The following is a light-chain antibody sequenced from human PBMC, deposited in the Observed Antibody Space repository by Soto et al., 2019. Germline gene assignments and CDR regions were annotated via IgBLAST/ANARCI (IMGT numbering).Light chain of an antibody. Sequence: DIVMTQSPDSLAVSLGERATINCESSQSVLYRCNNQHCLAWYQQKPGQPPKLLSYWAYTRESGVPDRFSGGGSGTDFTLTISGLQAEDVAVYYCQQYCVTPWTFGQGTKVDIK. CDR2: WAY. V-gene: IGKV4-1*01. J-gene: IGKJ1*01. CDR1: QSVLYRCNNQHC. CDR3: QQYCVTPWT.